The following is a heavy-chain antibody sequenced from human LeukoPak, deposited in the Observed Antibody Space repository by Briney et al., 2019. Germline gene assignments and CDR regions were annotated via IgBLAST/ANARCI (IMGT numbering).Heavy chain of an antibody. Sequence: PSETLSLTCTVSGGSISSYYWSWIRQPAGKGLEWIGRIYTSGSTNYNPSLKSRVTMSVDTSKNQFSLKLSSVTAADTAVYYCARDLAARGRGVYYYYMDVWGKGTTVTVSS. D-gene: IGHD6-6*01. CDR3: ARDLAARGRGVYYYYMDV. J-gene: IGHJ6*03. CDR2: IYTSGST. V-gene: IGHV4-4*07. CDR1: GGSISSYY.